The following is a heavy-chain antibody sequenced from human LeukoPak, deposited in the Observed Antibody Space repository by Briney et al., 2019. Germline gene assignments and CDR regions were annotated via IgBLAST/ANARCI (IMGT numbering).Heavy chain of an antibody. Sequence: PSQTLSLTCTVSGGSISSGGYYWSWIRQPPGKGLEWIGYIYHSGSTYYNPSLKSRVTISVDRSKNQFSLKLSSVTAADTAVYYCARMDGSGSFDYWGQGTLVTVSS. D-gene: IGHD3-10*01. J-gene: IGHJ4*02. CDR3: ARMDGSGSFDY. CDR2: IYHSGST. CDR1: GGSISSGGYY. V-gene: IGHV4-30-2*01.